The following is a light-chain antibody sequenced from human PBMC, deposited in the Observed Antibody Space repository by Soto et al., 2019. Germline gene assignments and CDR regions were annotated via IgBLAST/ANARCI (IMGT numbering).Light chain of an antibody. CDR3: QQYQTWPFP. J-gene: IGKJ2*01. CDR2: AAS. V-gene: IGKV3-15*01. CDR1: QRVSSH. Sequence: EIVMTQSPATLSVSPGEGATLSCRANQRVSSHLAWYQHKPGQAPRLLIHAASTRAPGIPARFSGSGSGTEFTLTISSLQSEDFVVYYCQQYQTWPFPFGQGTKLEIK.